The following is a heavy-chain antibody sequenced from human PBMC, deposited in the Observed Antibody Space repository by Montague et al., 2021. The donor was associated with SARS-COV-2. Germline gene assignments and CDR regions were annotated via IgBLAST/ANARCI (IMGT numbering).Heavy chain of an antibody. CDR3: ARAPHYYGSGSYNSYYFDY. V-gene: IGHV4-4*02. J-gene: IGHJ4*02. Sequence: SETLSLTCAVSGGSISSSNWGNWVRQPPGKGLEWIGEIYHSGNTKCNPSLKSRVTISVDKSKNQFSLKLSSVTAADTAVYYCARAPHYYGSGSYNSYYFDYWGQGTLVTVSS. CDR1: GGSISSSNW. CDR2: IYHSGNT. D-gene: IGHD3-10*01.